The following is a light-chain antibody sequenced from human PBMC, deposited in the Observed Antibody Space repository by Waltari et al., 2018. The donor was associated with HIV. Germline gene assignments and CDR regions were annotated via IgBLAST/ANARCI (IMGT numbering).Light chain of an antibody. CDR1: SSAIVYYAS. CDR3: SSYTRRGTVV. CDR2: EVT. Sequence: QSALTQPASVSGSPGQSIVLPCTGRSSAIVYYASVSWYQQYPGQAPKALIYEVTSRPSGTSSRFSGSKSATTAFLAISKLQTDDEADYFCSSYTRRGTVVFGGGTRLTVL. J-gene: IGLJ2*01. V-gene: IGLV2-14*01.